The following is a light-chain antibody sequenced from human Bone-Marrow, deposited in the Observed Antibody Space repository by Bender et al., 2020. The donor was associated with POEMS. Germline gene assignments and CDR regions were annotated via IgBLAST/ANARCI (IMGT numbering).Light chain of an antibody. Sequence: QSALTQPRSVSGSPGQSITISCTGTSSDIGNGNSVSWYQQKPAKAPKLMIYDVSNRPSGVPNRFSGSKSGNTASLTISGLQAEDDADYYCSSYTSISTYVFGSGTTVTVL. V-gene: IGLV2-14*01. CDR2: DVS. CDR1: SSDIGNGNS. CDR3: SSYTSISTYV. J-gene: IGLJ1*01.